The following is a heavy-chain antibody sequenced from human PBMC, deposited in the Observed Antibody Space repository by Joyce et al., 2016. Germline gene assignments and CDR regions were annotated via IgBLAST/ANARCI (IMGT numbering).Heavy chain of an antibody. D-gene: IGHD4-11*01. CDR3: ARKMTTVTNNWFDP. J-gene: IGHJ5*02. CDR2: INTNTRNP. CDR1: GYNFKSYG. Sequence: QVQLVPYGAELKKPGASVKVSCKAYGYNFKSYGMNWVRQAPGQGLEWIGWINTNTRNPTYAQGFTGRFLFSLYTAVSTAYLQINSLKAEDTAVYYCARKMTTVTNNWFDPWGQRTLITVSS. V-gene: IGHV7-4-1*02.